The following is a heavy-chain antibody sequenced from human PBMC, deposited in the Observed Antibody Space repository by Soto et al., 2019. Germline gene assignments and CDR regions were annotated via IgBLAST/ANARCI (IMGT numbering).Heavy chain of an antibody. Sequence: ASVKVSCKASGYTFTSYAMHWVRQAPGQRLEWMGWINAGNGNTKYSQKFQGRVTITRDTSASTAYMELSSLRSEDTAVYYCARLKYYDFWSGPYYYYYGMDVWGQETTVTVSS. V-gene: IGHV1-3*01. CDR3: ARLKYYDFWSGPYYYYYGMDV. CDR2: INAGNGNT. D-gene: IGHD3-3*01. CDR1: GYTFTSYA. J-gene: IGHJ6*02.